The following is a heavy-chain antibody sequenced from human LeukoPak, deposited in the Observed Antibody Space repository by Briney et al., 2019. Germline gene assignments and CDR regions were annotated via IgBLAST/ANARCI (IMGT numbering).Heavy chain of an antibody. V-gene: IGHV4-39*01. J-gene: IGHJ6*01. D-gene: IGHD5-18*01. CDR2: IYYSGTT. CDR1: GASIINSNYY. Sequence: SETLSLTCTVSGASIINSNYYWGWIRQPPGKGLEWIGSIYYSGTTHYNPSLKSRITISVDTSTNQFSLKVISVTAADTAVYYCARPRMYSYGFLGRITNYYYYGMDVWGQGTTVTVSS. CDR3: ARPRMYSYGFLGRITNYYYYGMDV.